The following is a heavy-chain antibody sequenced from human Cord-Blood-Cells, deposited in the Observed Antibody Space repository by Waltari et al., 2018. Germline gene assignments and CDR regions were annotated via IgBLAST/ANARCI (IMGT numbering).Heavy chain of an antibody. Sequence: QVQLVQSGAEVKKPGASVTVSCKASGYTFTGYYMHWVRQAPGQGLEWMGWINPNMGGTNYAQKFQGRVTMTRDTSISTAYMELSRLRSDDTAVYYCARMEWELFAFDIWGQGTMVTVSS. CDR2: INPNMGGT. CDR1: GYTFTGYY. V-gene: IGHV1-2*02. J-gene: IGHJ3*02. D-gene: IGHD1-26*01. CDR3: ARMEWELFAFDI.